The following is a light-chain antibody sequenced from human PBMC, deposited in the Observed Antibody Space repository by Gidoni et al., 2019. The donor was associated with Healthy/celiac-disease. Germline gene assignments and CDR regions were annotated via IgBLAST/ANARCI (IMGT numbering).Light chain of an antibody. CDR1: QCISSS. CDR3: HQRSSLPWT. V-gene: IGKV6-21*01. Sequence: DIVLTPSPDFQSVTPKEKVTITCRASQCISSSLHWYQQKPDQSPKLLIKYAAQSFPWGPTRFRGSGSGTDFTLTINSLEVEDAATYYCHQRSSLPWTFGQGTKVEIK. J-gene: IGKJ1*01. CDR2: YAA.